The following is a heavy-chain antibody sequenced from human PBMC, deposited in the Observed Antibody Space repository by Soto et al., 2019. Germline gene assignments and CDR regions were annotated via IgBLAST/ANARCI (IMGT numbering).Heavy chain of an antibody. Sequence: GESLKICCKDSGFSFASSWIGWVRQMPGKGLEWMGVIYPGDSDTRYSPSFQGQVTISADKSISTAYLQWSSLKASDTAMYYCARGDYRVLEFWGQGTLVTVSS. J-gene: IGHJ4*02. CDR2: IYPGDSDT. D-gene: IGHD4-4*01. V-gene: IGHV5-51*01. CDR1: GFSFASSW. CDR3: ARGDYRVLEF.